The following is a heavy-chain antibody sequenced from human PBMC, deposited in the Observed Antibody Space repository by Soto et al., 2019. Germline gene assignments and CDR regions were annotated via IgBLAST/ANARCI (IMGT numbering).Heavy chain of an antibody. Sequence: ASVKVSCKASGYTFTSYDINWVRQATGQGLEWMGWMNPNSGNTGYAQKFQGRVTMTRNTSISTAYMELSSLRSEDTTVYYCARSVGDHDYIWGSYRYSWFDPWGQGTLVTVSS. CDR1: GYTFTSYD. D-gene: IGHD3-16*02. V-gene: IGHV1-8*01. J-gene: IGHJ5*02. CDR3: ARSVGDHDYIWGSYRYSWFDP. CDR2: MNPNSGNT.